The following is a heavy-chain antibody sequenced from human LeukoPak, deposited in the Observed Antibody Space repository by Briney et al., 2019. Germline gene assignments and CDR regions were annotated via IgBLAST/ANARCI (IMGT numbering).Heavy chain of an antibody. CDR3: AKGPYGGPEDY. V-gene: IGHV3-23*01. CDR1: GFTFSNYA. CDR2: MSGSGGST. Sequence: GGSLRLSCAASGFTFSNYAMSWVRQAPGKGLEWVSAMSGSGGSTYYADSVKGRFTISRDNSKNTLYLQMNSLRAEDTAVYYCAKGPYGGPEDYWGQGTLVTVSS. D-gene: IGHD4-23*01. J-gene: IGHJ4*02.